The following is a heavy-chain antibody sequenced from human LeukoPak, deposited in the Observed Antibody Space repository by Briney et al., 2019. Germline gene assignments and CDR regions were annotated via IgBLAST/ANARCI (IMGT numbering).Heavy chain of an antibody. Sequence: SVKVSCKASGGTFSSYAISWVRQAPGQGLEWMGGIIPIFGTANYAQKFQGRVTITADKSTSTAYMELSSLRSEDTAVYYCARATSGWFIYYYYYMDVWGKGTTVTVSS. J-gene: IGHJ6*03. CDR2: IIPIFGTA. CDR3: ARATSGWFIYYYYYMDV. CDR1: GGTFSSYA. D-gene: IGHD6-19*01. V-gene: IGHV1-69*06.